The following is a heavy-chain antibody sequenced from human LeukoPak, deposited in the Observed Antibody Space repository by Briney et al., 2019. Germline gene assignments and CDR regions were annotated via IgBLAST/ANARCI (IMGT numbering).Heavy chain of an antibody. CDR1: GYTFTSYD. V-gene: IGHV1-8*01. D-gene: IGHD2-15*01. CDR3: ARGRRSHCSGGSCYGYYFDY. J-gene: IGHJ4*02. CDR2: MNPNSGNT. Sequence: GASVKVSCKASGYTFTSYDINWVRQATGQGLEWMGWMNPNSGNTGYAQKFQGRVTMTRNTFISTAYMELSSLRSEDTAVYYCARGRRSHCSGGSCYGYYFDYWGQGTLVTVSS.